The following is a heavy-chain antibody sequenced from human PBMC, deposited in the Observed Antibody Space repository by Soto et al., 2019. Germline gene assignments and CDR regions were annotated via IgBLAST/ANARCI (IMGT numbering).Heavy chain of an antibody. Sequence: PGESLKISCKGSRYSFTIYWIGWVRQMPGKGLEWMGIIYPGDSDTRYSPSFQGQVTISADKSISTAYLQWSSLKASDTAMYYCASSLERPSTYYYYGMDVWGQGTTVTVSS. CDR3: ASSLERPSTYYYYGMDV. CDR1: RYSFTIYW. V-gene: IGHV5-51*01. J-gene: IGHJ6*02. D-gene: IGHD1-1*01. CDR2: IYPGDSDT.